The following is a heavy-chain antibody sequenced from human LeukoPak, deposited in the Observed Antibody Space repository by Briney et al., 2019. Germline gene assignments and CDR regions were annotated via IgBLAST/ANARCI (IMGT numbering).Heavy chain of an antibody. CDR3: ARDEIWTTVDPWYYFDY. V-gene: IGHV1-18*01. Sequence: ASVKVSCKASGYTFTSYGISWVRQAPGQGLEWMGWISAYNGNTNYAQKFQGRVTMTRDTSTSTVYMELSSLRSEDTAVYYCARDEIWTTVDPWYYFDYWGQGTLVTVSS. CDR1: GYTFTSYG. D-gene: IGHD4-17*01. J-gene: IGHJ4*02. CDR2: ISAYNGNT.